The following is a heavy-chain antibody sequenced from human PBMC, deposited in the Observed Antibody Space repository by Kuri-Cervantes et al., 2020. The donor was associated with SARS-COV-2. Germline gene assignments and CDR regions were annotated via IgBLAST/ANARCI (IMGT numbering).Heavy chain of an antibody. V-gene: IGHV3-48*02. CDR2: ISSSSGTI. D-gene: IGHD2-15*01. CDR1: GFTFSSYS. Sequence: GESLKISCAASGFTFSSYSMNWVRQAPGKGLEWVSYISSSSGTIYYADSVKGRFTISRDNAKNSLYLQMNSLRDEDTAVYYCARASGYCSGGSCSPYYYYGMDVWGQGTTVTVSS. CDR3: ARASGYCSGGSCSPYYYYGMDV. J-gene: IGHJ6*02.